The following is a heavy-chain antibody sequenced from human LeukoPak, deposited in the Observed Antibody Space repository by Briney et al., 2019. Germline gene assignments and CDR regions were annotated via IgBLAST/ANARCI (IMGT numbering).Heavy chain of an antibody. D-gene: IGHD3-22*01. CDR2: ISYDGSNK. J-gene: IGHJ4*02. CDR1: GFTFSRYG. V-gene: IGHV3-30*04. Sequence: PWRSLRLSCAASGFTFSRYGMHWVRQAPGKGLEWVTAISYDGSNKYYADSVKGRFTVSRDNSKNTLYVQMNSLRAEDTAVYYCARETHYDSSGYHNDYWGQGTLVTVSS. CDR3: ARETHYDSSGYHNDY.